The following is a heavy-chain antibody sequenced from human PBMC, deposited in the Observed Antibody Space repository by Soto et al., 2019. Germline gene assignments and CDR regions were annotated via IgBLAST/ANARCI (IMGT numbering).Heavy chain of an antibody. Sequence: ASVKVSCKASGYTFTSYAMHWVRQAPGQRLEWIGWINAGNGNTKYSQKFQGRVTITRDTSASTAYMELSSLRSEDTAVYYCARDRSTIFGVVTPRRDYFDYWGQGTLVTVSS. V-gene: IGHV1-3*01. J-gene: IGHJ4*02. CDR1: GYTFTSYA. D-gene: IGHD3-3*01. CDR2: INAGNGNT. CDR3: ARDRSTIFGVVTPRRDYFDY.